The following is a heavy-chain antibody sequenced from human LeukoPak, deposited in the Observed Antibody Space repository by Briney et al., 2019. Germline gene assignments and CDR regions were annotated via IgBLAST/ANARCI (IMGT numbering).Heavy chain of an antibody. Sequence: PGGSLRLSCTASGFTFGDYAMSWFRQAPGEGLEWVGFIRSKVYGGTTEYAASVKGRFIISRDDSKSIAYLQMNSLKIEDTAVYYCTREGVRATRIFDYWGQGTLVTVSS. CDR1: GFTFGDYA. CDR3: TREGVRATRIFDY. J-gene: IGHJ4*02. D-gene: IGHD1-26*01. V-gene: IGHV3-49*03. CDR2: IRSKVYGGTT.